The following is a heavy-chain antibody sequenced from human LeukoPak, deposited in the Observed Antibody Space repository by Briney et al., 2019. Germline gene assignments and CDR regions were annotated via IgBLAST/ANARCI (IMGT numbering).Heavy chain of an antibody. CDR3: ANLTPRGHGMDV. CDR1: GFTFSSYA. J-gene: IGHJ6*02. CDR2: IAYNGSSA. V-gene: IGHV3-30-3*01. D-gene: IGHD3-10*01. Sequence: GRSLRLSCAASGFTFSSYAMHWVRQAPGKGLEWVAVIAYNGSSAYYGDSVKGRFTISRDNSKNTLYLQLNSLRPEDTAVYYCANLTPRGHGMDVWGHGTTVIVSS.